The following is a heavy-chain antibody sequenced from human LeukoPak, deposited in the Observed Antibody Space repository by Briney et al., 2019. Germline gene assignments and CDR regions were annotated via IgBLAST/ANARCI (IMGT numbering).Heavy chain of an antibody. J-gene: IGHJ4*02. CDR1: GYSFTSYC. V-gene: IGHV5-51*01. CDR3: ARQSGSGWCRYYFDY. CDR2: IYPGDSDT. D-gene: IGHD6-19*01. Sequence: GESLKISCKGSGYSFTSYCIGWVRQMPGKGLEWMGIIYPGDSDTRYSPSFQGQVTISADKSISTAYLQWSSLKASDTAMYYCARQSGSGWCRYYFDYWGQGTLVTVSS.